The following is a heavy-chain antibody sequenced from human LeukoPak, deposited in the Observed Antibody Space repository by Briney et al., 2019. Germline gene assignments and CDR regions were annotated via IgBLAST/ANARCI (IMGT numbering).Heavy chain of an antibody. J-gene: IGHJ4*02. V-gene: IGHV3-11*04. CDR2: ISTSGNTI. D-gene: IGHD2/OR15-2a*01. Sequence: PGGSLRLSCVGSGFIFRDYPMIWMRQAPGKGLEWISYISTSGNTIYYADSVKGRFTISRDNAKNSLYLQMNSLRAEDTAVYYCARGVGNFRYYFDYWGQGTLVTVSS. CDR3: ARGVGNFRYYFDY. CDR1: GFIFRDYP.